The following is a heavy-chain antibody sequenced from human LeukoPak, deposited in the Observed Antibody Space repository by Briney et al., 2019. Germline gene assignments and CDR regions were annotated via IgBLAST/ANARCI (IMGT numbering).Heavy chain of an antibody. D-gene: IGHD1-26*01. CDR2: IYYSGST. J-gene: IGHJ4*02. CDR1: GGSISSGGYY. CDR3: ARGIVGATHFDY. Sequence: SETLSLTCTVSGGSISSGGYYWSWIRQHPGKGLEWIGYIYYSGSTYYNPSLKSRVTMSVDTSKNQFSLKLSSVTAADTAVYYCARGIVGATHFDYWGQGTLVTVSS. V-gene: IGHV4-31*03.